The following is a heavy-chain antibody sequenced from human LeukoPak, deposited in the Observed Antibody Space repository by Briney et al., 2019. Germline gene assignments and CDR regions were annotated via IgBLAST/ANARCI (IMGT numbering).Heavy chain of an antibody. Sequence: HGASVKVSCTASGGTFSSYAISWVRQAPGQGLEWMGGIIPIFGTANYAQKFQGRVTITADESTSTAYMELSSLRSEDTAVYYCARGSGYYWEFDYWGQGTLVTVSS. D-gene: IGHD3-3*01. CDR2: IIPIFGTA. V-gene: IGHV1-69*13. CDR3: ARGSGYYWEFDY. CDR1: GGTFSSYA. J-gene: IGHJ4*02.